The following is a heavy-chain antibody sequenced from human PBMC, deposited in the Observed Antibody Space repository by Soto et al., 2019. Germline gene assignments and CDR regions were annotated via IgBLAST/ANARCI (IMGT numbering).Heavy chain of an antibody. V-gene: IGHV3-9*01. CDR1: GFNFDDYA. Sequence: GGSLRLSCAACGFNFDDYAMHWVRQATGKGLEWVPGISWNSGSIGHADSVKRRFTISRDNAKNSLYLQMNSLRAEDTALYYCAKDIGEWLVIPDAFDIWGQGTMVTVSS. CDR3: AKDIGEWLVIPDAFDI. CDR2: ISWNSGSI. D-gene: IGHD6-19*01. J-gene: IGHJ3*02.